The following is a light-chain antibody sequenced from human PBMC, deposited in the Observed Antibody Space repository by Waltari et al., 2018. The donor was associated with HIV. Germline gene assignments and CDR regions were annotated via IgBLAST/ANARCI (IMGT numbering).Light chain of an antibody. J-gene: IGLJ1*01. Sequence: QSALTQPAHVSWSPGQSVTISCNGTSSNVGSDDLVSWYQQHPGEAPKLIIYEVTKRPSGVSNRFSGSKSGNTASLTISGLQAEDEADYYCCSCPRSGIRYVFGTGTKVTVL. CDR3: CSCPRSGIRYV. CDR2: EVT. V-gene: IGLV2-23*02. CDR1: SSNVGSDDL.